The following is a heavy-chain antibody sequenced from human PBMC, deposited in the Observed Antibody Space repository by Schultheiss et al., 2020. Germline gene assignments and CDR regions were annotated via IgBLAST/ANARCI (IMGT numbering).Heavy chain of an antibody. CDR3: ARGFGGGGGYPFDS. Sequence: ASVKVSCKASGGTFSSYAINWVRQATGQGLEWMGWMDPNSGDTGFAQNFQDRVSMTRNTSTSTAYMDLSSLRSEDTAVYYCARGFGGGGGYPFDSWGQGTLVTVSS. CDR1: GGTFSSYA. D-gene: IGHD2-15*01. V-gene: IGHV1-8*02. J-gene: IGHJ4*02. CDR2: MDPNSGDT.